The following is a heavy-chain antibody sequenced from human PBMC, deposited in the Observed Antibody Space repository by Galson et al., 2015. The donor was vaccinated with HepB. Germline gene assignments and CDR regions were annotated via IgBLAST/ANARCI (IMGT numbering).Heavy chain of an antibody. CDR1: GGSVNNSSYY. V-gene: IGHV4-39*01. CDR3: ARHVFCTGGSCYIFDY. Sequence: TLSLTCSISGGSVNNSSYYWGWIRQSPGTGLEWVGSIDSDGRPYYNPSLSSRLTISVDASKKKFSLRLNSVTAADSAVYYCARHVFCTGGSCYIFDYWGQGALVTVSS. J-gene: IGHJ4*02. CDR2: IDSDGRP. D-gene: IGHD2-15*01.